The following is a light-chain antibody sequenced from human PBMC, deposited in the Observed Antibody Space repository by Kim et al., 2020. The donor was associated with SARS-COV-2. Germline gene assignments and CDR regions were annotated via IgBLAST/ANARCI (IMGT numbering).Light chain of an antibody. V-gene: IGLV7-46*01. CDR1: TGAVTSGHY. Sequence: PGGTVTLTCGSSTGAVTSGHYPFWFQQKPGQAPRTLIHGSSSKHSWTPARFSGSVLGGKAALTLSGAQPEDEAEYYCLLTHSGVGVIGGGTKLTVL. J-gene: IGLJ3*02. CDR3: LLTHSGVGV. CDR2: GSS.